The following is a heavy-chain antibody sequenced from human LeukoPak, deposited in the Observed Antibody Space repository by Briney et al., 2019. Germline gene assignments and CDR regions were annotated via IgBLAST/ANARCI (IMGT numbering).Heavy chain of an antibody. Sequence: GGSLRLSCAASGFNFDDYGMSWVRQAPGKGLEWVSGSNWNGGNTGYADSVKGRFTVSRDNARKSLFLQMNSLRVEDTAVYYCVRDRTVSTILDYWGQGTLVTVSS. CDR1: GFNFDDYG. CDR2: SNWNGGNT. J-gene: IGHJ4*02. V-gene: IGHV3-20*04. D-gene: IGHD5/OR15-5a*01. CDR3: VRDRTVSTILDY.